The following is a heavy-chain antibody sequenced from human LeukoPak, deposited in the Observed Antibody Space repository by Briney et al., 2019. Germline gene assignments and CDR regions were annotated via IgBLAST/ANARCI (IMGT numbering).Heavy chain of an antibody. CDR2: ISYDGSNK. CDR1: GFTFGSYA. Sequence: PGGSLRLSCAASGFTFGSYAMHWVRQAPGKGLEWVAVISYDGSNKYYADSVKGRFTISRDNSKNTLYLQMNSLRAEDTAVYYCARRVVPAANYYFDYWGQGTLVTVSS. J-gene: IGHJ4*02. V-gene: IGHV3-30-3*01. CDR3: ARRVVPAANYYFDY. D-gene: IGHD2-2*01.